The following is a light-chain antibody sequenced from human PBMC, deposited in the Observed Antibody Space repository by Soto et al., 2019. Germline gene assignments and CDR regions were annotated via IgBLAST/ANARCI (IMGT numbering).Light chain of an antibody. J-gene: IGKJ1*01. CDR3: QQYGGSPQT. CDR1: QSVRSAY. V-gene: IGKV3-20*01. CDR2: GAS. Sequence: EIVLTQSPGTLSLFPGERATLSCRASQSVRSAYLAWYQQKPGQAPRLLIYGASSRATGVPDRFSGSGSGTDFILTIRRLEPEDFAVYYCQQYGGSPQTFGPGTKVEI.